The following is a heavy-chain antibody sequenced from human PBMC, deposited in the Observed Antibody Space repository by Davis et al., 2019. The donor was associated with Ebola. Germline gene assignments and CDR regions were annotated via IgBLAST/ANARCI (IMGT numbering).Heavy chain of an antibody. CDR3: ARETWLQPPDY. D-gene: IGHD6-19*01. CDR1: GFTFSSYG. J-gene: IGHJ4*02. CDR2: IWYDGSNK. Sequence: GGSLRLSCAASGFTFSSYGMHWVRQAPGKGLEWVAVIWYDGSNKYYADSVKGRFTISRDNSKNTLYLQMNSLRAEDTAVYYCARETWLQPPDYWGQGTLVTVSS. V-gene: IGHV3-33*01.